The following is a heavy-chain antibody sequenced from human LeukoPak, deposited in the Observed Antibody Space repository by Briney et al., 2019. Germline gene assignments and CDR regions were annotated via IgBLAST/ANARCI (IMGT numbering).Heavy chain of an antibody. D-gene: IGHD1-26*01. Sequence: SQTLSLTCAIPGDSVSSNSAAWNWIRQSPSRGLEWLGRTYYRSKWYNDYAVSVKSRITINPDTSKNQFSLQLNSVTPEDTAVCYCARDRGSGGALQDPYYYYGMDVWGQGTTVTVSS. CDR1: GDSVSSNSAA. V-gene: IGHV6-1*01. J-gene: IGHJ6*02. CDR2: TYYRSKWYN. CDR3: ARDRGSGGALQDPYYYYGMDV.